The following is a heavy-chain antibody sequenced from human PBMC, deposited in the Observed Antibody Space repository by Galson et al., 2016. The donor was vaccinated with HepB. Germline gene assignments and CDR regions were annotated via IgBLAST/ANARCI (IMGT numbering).Heavy chain of an antibody. J-gene: IGHJ6*02. CDR3: ARGRLWFGEPHYYGMDV. CDR2: IKEDGSEK. V-gene: IGHV3-7*01. D-gene: IGHD3-10*01. Sequence: SLRLSCAASGFTFSSYWMSWVRQAPEKGLEWVANIKEDGSEKYYVDSVKGRITISRDNAKNSLYLQMNSLRADDTSAYYCARGRLWFGEPHYYGMDVWGQGTTVTVSS. CDR1: GFTFSSYW.